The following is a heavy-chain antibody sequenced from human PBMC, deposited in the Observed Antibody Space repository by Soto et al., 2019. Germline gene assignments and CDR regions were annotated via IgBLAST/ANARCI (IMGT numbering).Heavy chain of an antibody. CDR3: AKGSMYSSSSHRYFDL. V-gene: IGHV3-23*01. CDR1: GFTFSSYA. J-gene: IGHJ2*01. CDR2: ISGSGGST. D-gene: IGHD6-6*01. Sequence: GGSLRLSCAASGFTFSSYAMSWVRQAPGKGLEWVSAISGSGGSTYYADSVKGRFTISRDNSKNTLYLQMNSLRAEDTAVYYCAKGSMYSSSSHRYFDLWGRGTLVTVSS.